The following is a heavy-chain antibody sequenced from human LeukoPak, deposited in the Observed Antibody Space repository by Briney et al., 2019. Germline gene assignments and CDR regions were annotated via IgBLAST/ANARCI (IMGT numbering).Heavy chain of an antibody. J-gene: IGHJ4*02. Sequence: SETLSLTCTVSGGSISSYYWSWIRQPPGKGLEWIGYIYYSGSTNYNPSLKSRVTISVDTSKNQFSLKLSSVTAADTAVYYCARAGAYSGSYPYGYWGQGTLVTVSS. CDR2: IYYSGST. V-gene: IGHV4-59*01. D-gene: IGHD1-26*01. CDR3: ARAGAYSGSYPYGY. CDR1: GGSISSYY.